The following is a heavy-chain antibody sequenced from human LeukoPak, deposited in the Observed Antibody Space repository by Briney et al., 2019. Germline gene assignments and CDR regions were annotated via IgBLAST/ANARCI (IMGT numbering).Heavy chain of an antibody. V-gene: IGHV4-59*01. CDR1: GGSISSYY. CDR2: IYYSGST. D-gene: IGHD3-22*01. J-gene: IGHJ4*02. CDR3: AKDGENYDSSGYFNY. Sequence: SETLSLTCTVSGGSISSYYWSWIRQPPGKGLEWIGYIYYSGSTNYNPSLKSRVTISVDTSKNQFSLKLSSVTAADTAVYYCAKDGENYDSSGYFNYWGQGTLVTVSS.